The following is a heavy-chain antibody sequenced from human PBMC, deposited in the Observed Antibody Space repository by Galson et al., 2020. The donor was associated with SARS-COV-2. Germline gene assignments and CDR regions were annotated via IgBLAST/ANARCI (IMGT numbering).Heavy chain of an antibody. J-gene: IGHJ3*02. CDR1: GYTFTGYY. D-gene: IGHD2-2*02. CDR2: INPNSGGT. V-gene: IGHV1-2*02. CDR3: ARAAYCSSTSCYILDAFDI. Sequence: ASVKVSCKASGYTFTGYYMHWVRQAPGQGLEWMGWINPNSGGTNYAQKFQGRVTMTRDTSISTAYMELSRLRSDDTAVYYCARAAYCSSTSCYILDAFDIWGQGTMVTVSS.